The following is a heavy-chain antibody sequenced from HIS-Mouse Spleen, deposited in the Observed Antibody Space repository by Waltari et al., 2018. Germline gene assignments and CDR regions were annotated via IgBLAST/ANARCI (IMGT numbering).Heavy chain of an antibody. D-gene: IGHD6-13*01. Sequence: QLQLQESGPGLVKPSETLSLTCTVSGGSISSSSYYWGWIRQPPGKGLGGIGSIIYSGSNHYNPSLRSRVTISVDTSKNQFSLKLSSVTAADTAVYYCAREIPYSSSWYDWYFDLWGRGTLVTVSS. J-gene: IGHJ2*01. CDR1: GGSISSSSYY. CDR2: IIYSGSN. V-gene: IGHV4-39*07. CDR3: AREIPYSSSWYDWYFDL.